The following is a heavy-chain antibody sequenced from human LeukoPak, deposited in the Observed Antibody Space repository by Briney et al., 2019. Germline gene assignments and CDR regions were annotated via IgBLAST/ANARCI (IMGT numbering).Heavy chain of an antibody. D-gene: IGHD3-10*01. V-gene: IGHV3-30*02. CDR2: IRYDGSNK. J-gene: IGHJ4*02. CDR1: GFTFSSYG. CDR3: AKDLVTGSLDY. Sequence: GGSLRLSCAASGFTFSSYGMHWVRQAPGKGLEWVAFIRYDGSNKYYADSVKGRFTISRDNAKNSLYLQMNSLRAEDTAIYYCAKDLVTGSLDYWGQGTLVTVSS.